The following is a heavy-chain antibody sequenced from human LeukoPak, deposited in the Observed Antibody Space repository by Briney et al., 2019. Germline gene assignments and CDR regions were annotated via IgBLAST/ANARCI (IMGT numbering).Heavy chain of an antibody. V-gene: IGHV3-53*01. CDR1: XXXXXXXX. Sequence: LXXSCAAXXXXXXXXXMSXXXXAXGXXLXWVSVTDSGGSTYYADSVKGRFTISRDNSKNTLYLQMNSLRAEDTAVYYCARAGWLAPVFDYWGQGTLVTVSS. CDR3: ARAGWLAPVFDY. CDR2: TDSGGST. J-gene: IGHJ4*02. D-gene: IGHD6-19*01.